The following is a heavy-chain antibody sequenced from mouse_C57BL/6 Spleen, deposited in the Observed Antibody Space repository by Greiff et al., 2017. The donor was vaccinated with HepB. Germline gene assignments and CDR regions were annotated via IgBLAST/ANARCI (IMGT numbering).Heavy chain of an antibody. V-gene: IGHV1-26*01. D-gene: IGHD1-1*01. CDR2: INPNNGGT. CDR1: GYTFTDYY. Sequence: EVQLQQSGPELVKPGASVKISCKASGYTFTDYYMNWVKQSHGKCLEWIGDINPNNGGTSYNQKFKGKATLTVDKSSSTAYMELRSLTSEDSAVYYCARSGTTVVATGAMDYWGQGTSVTVSS. J-gene: IGHJ4*01. CDR3: ARSGTTVVATGAMDY.